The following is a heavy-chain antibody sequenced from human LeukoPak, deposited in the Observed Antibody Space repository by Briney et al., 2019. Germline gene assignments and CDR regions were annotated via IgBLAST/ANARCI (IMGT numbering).Heavy chain of an antibody. CDR2: INHSGST. J-gene: IGHJ4*02. CDR3: ARFYYGDYSTQFDY. V-gene: IGHV4-34*01. Sequence: SETLSLTCAVYGGSFSGYYRSWIRQPPGKGLEWIGEINHSGSTNYNPSLKSRVTISVDTSKNQFSLKLSSVTAADTAVYYCARFYYGDYSTQFDYWGQGTLVTVSS. CDR1: GGSFSGYY. D-gene: IGHD4-17*01.